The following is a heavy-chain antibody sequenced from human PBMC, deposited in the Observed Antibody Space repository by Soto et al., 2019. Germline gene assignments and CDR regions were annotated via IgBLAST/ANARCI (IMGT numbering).Heavy chain of an antibody. J-gene: IGHJ6*02. CDR1: GAFISSYY. CDR2: MYYSGST. V-gene: IGHV4-59*01. D-gene: IGHD3-10*01. CDR3: MRVISYLNPAGPYLNGMDV. Sequence: SETLSLPCTVSGAFISSYYLSWFRQPPGKGMEWIGYMYYSGSTNYNPSLKSRVTMSFYTSKNQFSLNLSSVTASEPAFYYCMRVISYLNPAGPYLNGMDVWGQGTTVTVSS.